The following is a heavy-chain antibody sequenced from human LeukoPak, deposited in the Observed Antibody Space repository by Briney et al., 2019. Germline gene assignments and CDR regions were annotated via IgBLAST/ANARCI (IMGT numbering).Heavy chain of an antibody. CDR1: GFTFSNYA. V-gene: IGHV3-23*01. D-gene: IGHD3-9*01. CDR2: IVGSGGST. CDR3: SKWGDYDVLTGYYDSDF. Sequence: GGSLRLSCAASGFTFSNYAMSWVRQAPGNGLEWVSAIVGSGGSTYYADSVKGRFSISRGNSKNTLFLQMNSLRVEDTALYYCSKWGDYDVLTGYYDSDFWGQGTLVTVSS. J-gene: IGHJ4*02.